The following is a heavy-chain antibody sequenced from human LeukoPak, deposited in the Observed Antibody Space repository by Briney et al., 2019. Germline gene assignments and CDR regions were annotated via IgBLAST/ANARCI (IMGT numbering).Heavy chain of an antibody. D-gene: IGHD3-22*01. Sequence: SETLSLTCAVYGGSFSGYYWSWIRQPPGKGLEWIGEINHSGSTNYNPSLKSRVTISVDTSKNQFSLKLSSVTAADTAVYYCARECPYYYDSSGYYGYYYYYTDVWGKGTTVTVSS. CDR3: ARECPYYYDSSGYYGYYYYYTDV. V-gene: IGHV4-34*01. CDR2: INHSGST. J-gene: IGHJ6*03. CDR1: GGSFSGYY.